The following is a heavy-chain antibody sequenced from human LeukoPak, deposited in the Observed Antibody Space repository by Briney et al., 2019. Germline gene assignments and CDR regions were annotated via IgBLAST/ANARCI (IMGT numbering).Heavy chain of an antibody. V-gene: IGHV3-21*06. D-gene: IGHD6-19*01. CDR2: ISSGSSYI. CDR1: GFTFSSYS. J-gene: IGHJ5*02. CDR3: ASSGWYSTPNWFDP. Sequence: GGSLRLSCAASGFTFSSYSMNWVRQAPGKGLEWVSSISSGSSYIYYADSVKGRFTISRDNVKNSLYLQMNSLRAEDTAMYYCASSGWYSTPNWFDPWGQGTLVIVSS.